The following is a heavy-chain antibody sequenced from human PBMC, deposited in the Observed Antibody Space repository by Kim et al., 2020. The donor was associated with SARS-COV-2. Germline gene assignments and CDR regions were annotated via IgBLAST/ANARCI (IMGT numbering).Heavy chain of an antibody. CDR1: GFPFSGYD. CDR3: VKDDSSGRTGDGH. D-gene: IGHD3-22*01. V-gene: IGHV3-64D*06. CDR2: ISSHGERT. Sequence: GGSLRLSCSASGFPFSGYDMHWVRQAPGKGLEYVSAISSHGERTYYADSVKGRFTISRDNSKNTLYLQMSSLRVEDAAVYYCVKDDSSGRTGDGHWGQGTQVAVSS. J-gene: IGHJ4*02.